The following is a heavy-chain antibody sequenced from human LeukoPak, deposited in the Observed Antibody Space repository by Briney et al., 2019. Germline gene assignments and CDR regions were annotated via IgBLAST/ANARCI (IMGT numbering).Heavy chain of an antibody. CDR1: GFTFSAYW. Sequence: PGGSLRLSCAASGFTFSAYWTTWVRQAPGKGLEWVANIKEDGTEKNYVDSVKGRFTISRDNVKKSLYLEMNSLRVEDTAVYYCARGRWSDYWGQGTQVTVSS. J-gene: IGHJ4*02. CDR2: IKEDGTEK. V-gene: IGHV3-7*01. D-gene: IGHD5-24*01. CDR3: ARGRWSDY.